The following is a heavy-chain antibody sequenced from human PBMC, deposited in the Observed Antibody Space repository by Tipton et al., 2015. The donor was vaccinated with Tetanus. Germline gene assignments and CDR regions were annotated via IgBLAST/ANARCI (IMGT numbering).Heavy chain of an antibody. J-gene: IGHJ4*02. CDR1: GFTFSSYA. Sequence: SLRLSCVASGFTFSSYAMSWVRQAPGKGLEWIAYISSGSSIIFYADAVRGRFFISRDNTKNSLSLQMNSLKDDDTAVYYCARSAHFASWYDWGPGARVTVSS. V-gene: IGHV3-48*02. CDR3: ARSAHFASWYD. D-gene: IGHD6-13*01. CDR2: ISSGSSII.